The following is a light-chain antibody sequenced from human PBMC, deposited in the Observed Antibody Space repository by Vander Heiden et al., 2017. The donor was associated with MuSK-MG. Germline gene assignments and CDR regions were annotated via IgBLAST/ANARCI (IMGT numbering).Light chain of an antibody. J-gene: IGKJ2*01. CDR2: GAS. CDR1: QSVSGNSASY. Sequence: EIVLTQSPGTLSLPPGERATLSCRTSQSVSGNSASYLAWYQQRPGQPPRLLIYGASTRATGVPDRFSGGGSGTDFTLTITRLEPDDFAVCFCQQYRSLPYTFGQGTKLEIK. CDR3: QQYRSLPYT. V-gene: IGKV3-20*01.